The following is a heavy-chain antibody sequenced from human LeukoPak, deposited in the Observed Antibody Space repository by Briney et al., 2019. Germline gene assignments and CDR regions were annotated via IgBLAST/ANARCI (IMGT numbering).Heavy chain of an antibody. Sequence: SQTLSLTCTVSGGSISSGDYYWSWIRQPPGKGLEWIGYIYYSGSTYYNPSLKSRVTISVDTSKNQFSLKLSSVTAADTAVYYCARDPGALKVTGSWYFDLWGRGTLVTVSS. CDR3: ARDPGALKVTGSWYFDL. CDR2: IYYSGST. J-gene: IGHJ2*01. D-gene: IGHD1-14*01. CDR1: GGSISSGDYY. V-gene: IGHV4-30-4*01.